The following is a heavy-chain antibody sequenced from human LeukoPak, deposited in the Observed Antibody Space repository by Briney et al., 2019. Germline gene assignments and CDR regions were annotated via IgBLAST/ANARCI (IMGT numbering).Heavy chain of an antibody. CDR1: GFTFGSYA. V-gene: IGHV3-23*01. CDR2: ISGSGGCT. Sequence: GGSLRLSCAASGFTFGSYAMSWVRQAPGKGLEWVSAISGSGGCTYYADSVKGRFTISRDNSKNPLYLQMNSLRAEDTAVYYCAKERRDPIPFDAFDIWGQGTMVTVSS. J-gene: IGHJ3*02. CDR3: AKERRDPIPFDAFDI.